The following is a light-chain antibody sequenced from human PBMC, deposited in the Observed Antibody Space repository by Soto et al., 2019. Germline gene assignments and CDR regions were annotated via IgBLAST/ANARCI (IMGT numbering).Light chain of an antibody. Sequence: SVLTQVPSGSGTHGQRGRITCSESSSNIGGNTVHWYQQLPGTAPKVLIYTNDKRPSGVPDRFSGSKSGTSASLAISGLQSEDEADYYCAAWDDSLKGHVFGTGTKVTVL. CDR2: TND. CDR3: AAWDDSLKGHV. J-gene: IGLJ1*01. CDR1: SSNIGGNT. V-gene: IGLV1-44*01.